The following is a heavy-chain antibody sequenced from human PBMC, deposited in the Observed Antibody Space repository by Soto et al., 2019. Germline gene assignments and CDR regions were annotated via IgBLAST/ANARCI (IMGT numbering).Heavy chain of an antibody. V-gene: IGHV3-48*01. D-gene: IGHD3-22*01. CDR3: ARDLALTYYYDSSGSPDFDY. J-gene: IGHJ4*02. CDR2: ISSSSSTI. CDR1: GFTFSSYS. Sequence: GGSLRLSCAASGFTFSSYSMNWVRQAPGKGLEWISYISSSSSTIYYADSVKGRFTISRDNAKNSLYLQMNSLRAEDTAVYYCARDLALTYYYDSSGSPDFDYWGQGTLVTVSS.